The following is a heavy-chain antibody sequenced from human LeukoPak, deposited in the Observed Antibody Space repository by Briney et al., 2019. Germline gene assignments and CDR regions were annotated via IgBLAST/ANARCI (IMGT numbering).Heavy chain of an antibody. CDR1: GFTFSSYG. CDR3: ARGLGYCSGGSCYYDY. J-gene: IGHJ4*02. Sequence: GGSLRLSCAASGFTFSSYGMHWVRQAPGKGLEWVAVIWYDGSNEYYADSVKGRFTISRDNSKNTLYLQMNSLRAEDTAVYYCARGLGYCSGGSCYYDYWGQGTLVTVSS. D-gene: IGHD2-15*01. V-gene: IGHV3-33*01. CDR2: IWYDGSNE.